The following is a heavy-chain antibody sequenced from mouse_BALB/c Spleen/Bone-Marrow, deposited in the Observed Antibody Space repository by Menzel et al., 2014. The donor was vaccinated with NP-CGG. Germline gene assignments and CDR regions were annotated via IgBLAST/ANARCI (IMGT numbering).Heavy chain of an antibody. Sequence: VQLQESEAELVRPGSSVKISCKASGYAFSSYWMSWVKQRPGQGLEWIGQIYPGDGDTNYNGKFKGKATLTADKSSSTAYMQLSSLTSEDSAVYFCARWLPAMDYWGQGTSVTVSS. V-gene: IGHV1-80*01. CDR1: GYAFSSYW. CDR3: ARWLPAMDY. J-gene: IGHJ4*01. D-gene: IGHD2-2*01. CDR2: IYPGDGDT.